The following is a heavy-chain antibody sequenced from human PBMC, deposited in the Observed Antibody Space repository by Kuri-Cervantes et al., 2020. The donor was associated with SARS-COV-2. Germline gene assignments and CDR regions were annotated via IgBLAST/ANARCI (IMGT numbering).Heavy chain of an antibody. J-gene: IGHJ6*03. CDR3: ARVDKKGLTVTGLYYDLWGGFLGYMDV. V-gene: IGHV4-34*01. CDR2: INHSGST. CDR1: GFTFSNAW. D-gene: IGHD3-3*01. Sequence: ESLKMSCAASGFTFSNAWMSWVRQAPGMGLEWIGEINHSGSTKYNPSLKSRVTMSVDTSKNQFSLKVTSVTAADTAVYYCARVDKKGLTVTGLYYDLWGGFLGYMDVWGKGTTVTVSS.